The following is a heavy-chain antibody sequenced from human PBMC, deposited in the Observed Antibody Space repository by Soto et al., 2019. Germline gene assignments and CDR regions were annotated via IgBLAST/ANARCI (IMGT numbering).Heavy chain of an antibody. J-gene: IGHJ6*02. D-gene: IGHD2-2*01. V-gene: IGHV4-34*01. CDR2: INHSGST. CDR3: ARGECSSTSCYYYYGMDV. Sequence: PSETLSLTCAVYGGSFSGYYWSWIRQPPGKGLEWIGEINHSGSTNYNPSLKSRVTISVDTSKNQFSLKLSSVTAADTAVYYCARGECSSTSCYYYYGMDVWGQGTTVTVSS. CDR1: GGSFSGYY.